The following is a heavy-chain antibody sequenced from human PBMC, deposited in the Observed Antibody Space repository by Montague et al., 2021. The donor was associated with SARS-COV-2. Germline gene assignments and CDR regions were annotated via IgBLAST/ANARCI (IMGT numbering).Heavy chain of an antibody. D-gene: IGHD3-10*01. Sequence: SLRLSCAASGFTFSSYEMNWCRRRRSKGLDWGSYISSTGSTIYYADSFEGRFTISRDNAKNSLYLQMNSLRAEDTAVYYCARAGDFGYGSGSYAGGFDYWGQG. CDR2: ISSTGSTI. V-gene: IGHV3-48*03. J-gene: IGHJ4*02. CDR3: ARAGDFGYGSGSYAGGFDY. CDR1: GFTFSSYE.